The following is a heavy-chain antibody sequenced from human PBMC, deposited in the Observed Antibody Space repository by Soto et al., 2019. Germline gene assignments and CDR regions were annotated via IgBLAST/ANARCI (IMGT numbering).Heavy chain of an antibody. D-gene: IGHD3-16*01. Sequence: QVQLVESGGGVVQPGRSLRLSCAASGFTFSSYGMHWVRQAPGKGLEWVAVIWDDGSNKYYADSVKGRFTISRDNSKNTLYLQMNSLRAEDTAVYYCLWGDRWGQGTLVTVSS. CDR3: LWGDR. CDR1: GFTFSSYG. CDR2: IWDDGSNK. J-gene: IGHJ4*02. V-gene: IGHV3-33*01.